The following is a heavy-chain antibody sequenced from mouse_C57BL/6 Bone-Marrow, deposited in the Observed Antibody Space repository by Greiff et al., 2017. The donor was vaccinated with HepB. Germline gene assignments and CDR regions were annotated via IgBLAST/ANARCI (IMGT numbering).Heavy chain of an antibody. Sequence: QVQLKQPGAELVKPGASVKMSCKASGYTFTSYWLTWVKQRPGQGLEWIGDIYPGSGSTNYNEKFKSKATLTVDTSSSTAYMQLSSLTSEDSAVYYCARGGYGPWFAYWGQGTLVTVSA. J-gene: IGHJ3*01. D-gene: IGHD1-1*02. CDR2: IYPGSGST. V-gene: IGHV1-55*01. CDR3: ARGGYGPWFAY. CDR1: GYTFTSYW.